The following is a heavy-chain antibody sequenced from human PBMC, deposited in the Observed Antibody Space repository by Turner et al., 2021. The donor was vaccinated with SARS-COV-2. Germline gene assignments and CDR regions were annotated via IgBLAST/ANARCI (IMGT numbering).Heavy chain of an antibody. CDR3: GSGGFIWFGA. J-gene: IGHJ5*02. CDR1: GASISRSSDY. CDR2: IDDRVST. V-gene: IGHV4-39*01. D-gene: IGHD5-12*01. Sequence: QLQLQESGPGLVKPAETLSLTCAVSGASISRSSDYWGWIRQPPGKGLEWIGNIDDRVSTYYNPSLKSRLTIFVDTSKNQVSLKMTSVTAADTAVYYCGSGGFIWFGAWGQGTLVTVSS.